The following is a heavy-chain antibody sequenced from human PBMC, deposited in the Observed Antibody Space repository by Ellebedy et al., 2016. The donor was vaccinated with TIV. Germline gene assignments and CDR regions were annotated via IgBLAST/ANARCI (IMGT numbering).Heavy chain of an antibody. CDR3: STLCLRDCLSRFDP. V-gene: IGHV3-30*04. J-gene: IGHJ5*02. CDR2: ISPDGSRK. CDR1: GFTFSRYE. D-gene: IGHD2-21*02. Sequence: GESLKISCAASGFTFSRYEVHWLRQFAGKGLEWLAVISPDGSRKDYADSVQGRFIISRDNSENTLSLQMNYLRPEDTAVYYCSTLCLRDCLSRFDPWGQGTLVTVSS.